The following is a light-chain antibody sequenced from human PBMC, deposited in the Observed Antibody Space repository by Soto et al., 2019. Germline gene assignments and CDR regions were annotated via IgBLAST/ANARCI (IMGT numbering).Light chain of an antibody. CDR3: QQYVTPMYT. J-gene: IGKJ2*01. V-gene: IGKV3-20*01. CDR2: GAS. Sequence: EIVLTQSPGTLSLSPGERATLSCRASQSVANRYLAWYQQTPGQAPRLLIYGASSRATGIPDRFSGSGSGTDFTLTISRLKPEDFAVYFCQQYVTPMYTFGQGTKLEIK. CDR1: QSVANRY.